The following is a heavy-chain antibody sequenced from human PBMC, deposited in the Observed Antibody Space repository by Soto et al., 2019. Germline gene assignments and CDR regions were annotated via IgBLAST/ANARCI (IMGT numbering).Heavy chain of an antibody. CDR2: INHSGST. CDR3: ARAGQRILLWPGSPRFDP. CDR1: GGSFSGYY. J-gene: IGHJ5*02. Sequence: QVQLQQWGAGLLKPSETLSLTCAVYGGSFSGYYWSWIRQPPGKGLEWIGEINHSGSTNYNPSLKSRVAISVDTSKNQFSLKRSSVTAADTAVYYCARAGQRILLWPGSPRFDPWGQGTLVTVSS. V-gene: IGHV4-34*01. D-gene: IGHD2-21*01.